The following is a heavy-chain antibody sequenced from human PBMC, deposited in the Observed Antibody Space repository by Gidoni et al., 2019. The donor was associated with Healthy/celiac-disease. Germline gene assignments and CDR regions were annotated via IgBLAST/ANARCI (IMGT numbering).Heavy chain of an antibody. Sequence: QVQMVQSGAEGKKPGASVKVSCKASGDTFTGYYMHWVRPAPGQGLEWMGRINPNSGGTTYAQTFQGRVTMTRDTSISTAYMELSRLRSDDTAVYYCARVPDYCSGGSCYSPLFDYWGQGTLVTVSS. V-gene: IGHV1-2*06. J-gene: IGHJ4*02. CDR1: GDTFTGYY. CDR2: INPNSGGT. CDR3: ARVPDYCSGGSCYSPLFDY. D-gene: IGHD2-15*01.